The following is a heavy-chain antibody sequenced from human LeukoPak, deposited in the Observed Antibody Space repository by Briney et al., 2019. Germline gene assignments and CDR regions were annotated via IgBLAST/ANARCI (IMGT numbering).Heavy chain of an antibody. CDR1: GGSITSYY. Sequence: SETLSLTCTVSGGSITSYYWTWIRQPPGKGLEWIGFVYYSGSTNYNPSLKSRVTISVDTSKNQFSLKLSSVTAADTAVYYCARGGHGLDYWGLGTQVTVSS. J-gene: IGHJ4*02. V-gene: IGHV4-59*01. CDR2: VYYSGST. CDR3: ARGGHGLDY.